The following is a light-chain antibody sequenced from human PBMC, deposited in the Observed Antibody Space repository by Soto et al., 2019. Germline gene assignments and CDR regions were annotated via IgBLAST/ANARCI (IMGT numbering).Light chain of an antibody. V-gene: IGLV2-14*01. CDR3: SSYTTSSTVV. CDR2: EVS. J-gene: IGLJ3*02. CDR1: SSDVGGYNY. Sequence: QSVLTQPASVSGSPGQSITLSCTGTSSDVGGYNYVSWYQQHPGKAPKLMIYEVSHRPSGVSNRFSGSKSGNTASLTISGLQTEDGAVYHCSSYTTSSTVVFGGGTKVTVL.